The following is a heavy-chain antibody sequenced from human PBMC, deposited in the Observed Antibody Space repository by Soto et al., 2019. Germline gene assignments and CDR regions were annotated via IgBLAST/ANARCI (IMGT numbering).Heavy chain of an antibody. Sequence: QVQLVQSGAEVKKPGASVKVSCKASGYTFTKYDIHWVRQATGQGLEWMGWMNPDSGNTGQSKQFQGRVTMTRDTSISTAYMEMSSLRSEDTAVSYCASGRVRRTWFDPWGQGTLVPVSS. CDR1: GYTFTKYD. CDR3: ASGRVRRTWFDP. J-gene: IGHJ5*02. V-gene: IGHV1-8*01. CDR2: MNPDSGNT.